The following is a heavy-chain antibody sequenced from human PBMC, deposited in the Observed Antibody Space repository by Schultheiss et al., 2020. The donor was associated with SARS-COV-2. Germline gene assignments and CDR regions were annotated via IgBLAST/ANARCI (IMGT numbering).Heavy chain of an antibody. CDR2: IYYSGST. D-gene: IGHD3-3*01. V-gene: IGHV4-59*12. CDR1: GGSISSYY. CDR3: AGREPFYYDFWSGYQAPFDY. J-gene: IGHJ4*02. Sequence: SETLSLTCTVSGGSISSYYWSWIRQPPGKGLEWIGYIYYSGSTNYNPSLKSRVTISVDTSKNQFSLKVRSVTAADTAVYYCAGREPFYYDFWSGYQAPFDYWGQGTLVTVSS.